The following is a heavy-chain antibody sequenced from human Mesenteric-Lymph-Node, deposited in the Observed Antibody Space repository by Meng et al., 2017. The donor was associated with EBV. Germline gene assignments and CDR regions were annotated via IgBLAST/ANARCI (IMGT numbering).Heavy chain of an antibody. CDR2: INHSGST. CDR3: ARVSLIWGGATL. CDR1: GGSCSGYY. J-gene: IGHJ4*02. D-gene: IGHD3-16*01. Sequence: VQLERWGVGLLKPAETLSLSFAVDGGSCSGYYWSWIRQPLGKGLVWIGEINHSGSTNYNPSLKSRVTISVDTSKNQFSLKLSSVTAADTAVYYCARVSLIWGGATLWGQGTLVTVSS. V-gene: IGHV4-34*01.